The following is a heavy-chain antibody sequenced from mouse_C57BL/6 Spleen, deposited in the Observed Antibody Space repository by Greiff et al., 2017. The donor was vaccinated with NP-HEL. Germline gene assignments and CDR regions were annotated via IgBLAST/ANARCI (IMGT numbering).Heavy chain of an antibody. J-gene: IGHJ4*01. CDR1: GFSLTSYG. V-gene: IGHV2-5*01. CDR2: IWRGGST. D-gene: IGHD3-2*02. CDR3: AKEGSSESHYYAMDY. Sequence: VQLMESGPGLVQPSQSLSITCTVSGFSLTSYGVHWVRQSPGKGLEWLGVIWRGGSTDYNAAFMSRLSITKDNSKSQVFFKMNSLQADDTAIYYCAKEGSSESHYYAMDYWGQGTSVTVSS.